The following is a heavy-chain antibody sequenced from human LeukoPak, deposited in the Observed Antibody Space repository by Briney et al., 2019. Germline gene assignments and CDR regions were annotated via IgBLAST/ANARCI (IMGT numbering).Heavy chain of an antibody. V-gene: IGHV4-34*01. CDR2: INHSGST. CDR3: ASAPPYSSSPYEFEDV. J-gene: IGHJ6*02. CDR1: GGSFSGYY. Sequence: PSETLSLTCAVYGGSFSGYYWSWIRQPPGKGLEWIGEINHSGSTNYNPSLKSRVTISVDTSKNQFSLKLSSVTAADTAVYYCASAPPYSSSPYEFEDVWGQGTTVTVSS. D-gene: IGHD6-6*01.